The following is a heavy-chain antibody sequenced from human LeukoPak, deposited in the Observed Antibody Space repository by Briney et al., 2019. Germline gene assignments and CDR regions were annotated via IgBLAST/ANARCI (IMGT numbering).Heavy chain of an antibody. D-gene: IGHD4-23*01. CDR3: ARSTTTVLKD. Sequence: SETLSLTCTVSGGSISGYYRSWIRQPPGKGLEWIGYVYYNGNTGYNPSLKGRVTISLDTSKNQFSLILSSVTAADTAVYYCARSTTTVLKDWGQGTLVTVSS. CDR2: VYYNGNT. J-gene: IGHJ4*02. CDR1: GGSISGYY. V-gene: IGHV4-59*08.